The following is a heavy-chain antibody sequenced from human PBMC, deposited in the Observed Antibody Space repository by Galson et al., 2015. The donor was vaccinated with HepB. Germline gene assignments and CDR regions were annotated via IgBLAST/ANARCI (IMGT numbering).Heavy chain of an antibody. D-gene: IGHD2-15*01. CDR2: IIPIFGTA. CDR1: GGTFSSYA. V-gene: IGHV1-69*13. CDR3: AREIGYCSGGSCYPGYFDY. Sequence: SVKVSCKASGGTFSSYAISWVRQAPGQGLEWMGGIIPIFGTANYAQKFQGRVTITADESTSTAYMELSSLRSEDTAVYYCAREIGYCSGGSCYPGYFDYWGQGTLVTVSS. J-gene: IGHJ4*02.